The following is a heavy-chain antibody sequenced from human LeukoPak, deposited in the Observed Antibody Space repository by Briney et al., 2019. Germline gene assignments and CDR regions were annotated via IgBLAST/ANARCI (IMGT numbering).Heavy chain of an antibody. CDR2: IYPGDSDT. CDR1: GYSFTSYW. D-gene: IGHD3/OR15-3a*01. CDR3: ARQSQDSVXPDAFDI. J-gene: IGHJ3*02. V-gene: IGHV5-51*01. Sequence: GESLKISCKGSGYSFTSYWIGWVRQMPGKGLEWMGIIYPGDSDTRYSPSFQGQVTISADKSISTAYLQWSSLKASDTAMYYCARQSQDSVXPDAFDIWGQGTMVTVSS.